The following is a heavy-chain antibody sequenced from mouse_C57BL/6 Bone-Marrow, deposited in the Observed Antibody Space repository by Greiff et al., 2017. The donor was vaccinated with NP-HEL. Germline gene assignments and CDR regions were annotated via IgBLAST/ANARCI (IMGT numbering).Heavy chain of an antibody. Sequence: VQLQQSGAELVRPGASVKLSCKASGYTFTDYYINWVKQRPGQGLEWIARIYPGSGNTYYNEKFKGKATLTAEKSSSTAYMQLRSLTSEDSAVYFCARGPYYGSSYEAMDYWGQGTSVTVSS. CDR1: GYTFTDYY. D-gene: IGHD1-1*01. J-gene: IGHJ4*01. CDR2: IYPGSGNT. CDR3: ARGPYYGSSYEAMDY. V-gene: IGHV1-76*01.